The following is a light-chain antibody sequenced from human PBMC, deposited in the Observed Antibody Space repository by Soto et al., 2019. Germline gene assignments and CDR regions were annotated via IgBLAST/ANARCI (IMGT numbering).Light chain of an antibody. V-gene: IGKV1-5*01. CDR2: DAS. CDR1: QSISSW. Sequence: DIQMTQSPSTLSASVGDRVTITCRASQSISSWLAWYQQKPGKAPKLLIYDASSLESGVPSRFSGSGSGTEFTLTTRSLQPDDFATYYCQQYNSYPLTFGGGTKVEIK. CDR3: QQYNSYPLT. J-gene: IGKJ4*01.